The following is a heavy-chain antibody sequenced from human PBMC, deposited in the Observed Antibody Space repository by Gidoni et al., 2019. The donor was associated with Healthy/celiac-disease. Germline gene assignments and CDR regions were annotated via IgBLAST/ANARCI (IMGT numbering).Heavy chain of an antibody. CDR2: ISGSGGST. CDR1: GFTFSSYA. CDR3: AKDSLWSGSYPIIDDAFDI. V-gene: IGHV3-23*01. D-gene: IGHD1-26*01. J-gene: IGHJ3*02. Sequence: EVPLLESGGGLVQPGGSLRLSCASSGFTFSSYALRWVRQAPGKGLEWVPAISGSGGSTYYADSVKGRFTISRDNSKNTLYLQMNSLRAEDTAVYYCAKDSLWSGSYPIIDDAFDIWGQGTMVTVSS.